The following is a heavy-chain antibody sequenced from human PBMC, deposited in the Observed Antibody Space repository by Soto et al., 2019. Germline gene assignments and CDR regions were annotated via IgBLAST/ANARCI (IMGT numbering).Heavy chain of an antibody. Sequence: GGSLRLSCSASGFTVSSNYMSWVRQAPGKGLEWVSAIYSGGSTYYADSVKGRFTISRDNSKNTLYLQMNSLRAEDTAVYYCARGGYSGYDWGFDPWGQGTLVTVSS. CDR2: IYSGGST. D-gene: IGHD5-12*01. V-gene: IGHV3-53*01. CDR3: ARGGYSGYDWGFDP. J-gene: IGHJ5*02. CDR1: GFTVSSNY.